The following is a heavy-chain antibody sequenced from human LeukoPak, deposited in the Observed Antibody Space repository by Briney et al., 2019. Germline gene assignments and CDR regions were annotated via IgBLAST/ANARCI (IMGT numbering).Heavy chain of an antibody. Sequence: GGSLRLSCAASGFTFNTYSMNWVRQAPGKGLEWVSSISSSSSYIYYADSVKGRFTISRDNAKNSLYLQMNSLRAEDTAVYYCARGIVYDFWSGYYYYYYYMDVWGKGTTVTVSS. CDR1: GFTFNTYS. CDR2: ISSSSSYI. J-gene: IGHJ6*03. V-gene: IGHV3-21*01. D-gene: IGHD3-3*01. CDR3: ARGIVYDFWSGYYYYYYYMDV.